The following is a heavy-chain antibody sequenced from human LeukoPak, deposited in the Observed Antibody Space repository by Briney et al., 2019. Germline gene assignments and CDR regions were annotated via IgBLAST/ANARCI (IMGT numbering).Heavy chain of an antibody. Sequence: GGSLRLSCAASGFTFTSYAMSWVRQAPGKGLEWVSGISGSGGSTYYADSVKGRFTISRDNSKNTLYLQMNSLRAEDTAVYYCAKNPDAIVPYYFDYWGQGTLVTVSS. CDR3: AKNPDAIVPYYFDY. D-gene: IGHD2-2*01. CDR1: GFTFTSYA. J-gene: IGHJ4*02. V-gene: IGHV3-23*01. CDR2: ISGSGGST.